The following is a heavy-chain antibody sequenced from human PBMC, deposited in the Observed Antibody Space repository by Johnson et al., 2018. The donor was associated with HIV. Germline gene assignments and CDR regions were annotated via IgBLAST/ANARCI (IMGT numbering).Heavy chain of an antibody. CDR1: GFTFSRYG. CDR2: IRYDGSNE. V-gene: IGHV3-30*02. J-gene: IGHJ3*02. CDR3: AKDRPRGGSSGMGGAFDI. D-gene: IGHD5-12*01. Sequence: QEQLVESGGGVVQPGGSLRLSCAASGFTFSRYGMHWVRQAPGKGLEWVAFIRYDGSNEYYADPVKGRFPISRNTSKNSLDLQMNSLRAEDTAVYYCAKDRPRGGSSGMGGAFDIGGQGTMVTVSS.